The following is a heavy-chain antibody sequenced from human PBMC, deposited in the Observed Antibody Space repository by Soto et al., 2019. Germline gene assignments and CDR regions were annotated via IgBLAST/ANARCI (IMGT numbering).Heavy chain of an antibody. CDR1: GGSVRGYY. J-gene: IGHJ6*02. CDR2: INHSGST. Sequence: SETLSLTCAVYGGSVRGYYWSWIRQPPGKGLEWIGEINHSGSTNYNPSLKSRVTISVDTSKNQFSLKLSSVTAEDTAVYYCATSDDYGLYYYYYGMDVWGQGTTVTVSS. V-gene: IGHV4-34*01. D-gene: IGHD3-16*01. CDR3: ATSDDYGLYYYYYGMDV.